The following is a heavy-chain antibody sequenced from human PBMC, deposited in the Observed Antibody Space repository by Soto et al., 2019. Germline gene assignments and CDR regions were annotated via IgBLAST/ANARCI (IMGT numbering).Heavy chain of an antibody. V-gene: IGHV3-21*06. Sequence: EVQLVESGGGLVKPGVSVRLSCAACGLTFTRYRMNWVRRAPGKGLEWVSSISSTTNYIYYGDSMKGRFTISRDNAKNSLYLEMNSLRAEDTAVYYCARESEDLTSNFDYWGQGTLVTVSS. CDR3: ARESEDLTSNFDY. CDR1: GLTFTRYR. J-gene: IGHJ4*02. CDR2: ISSTTNYI.